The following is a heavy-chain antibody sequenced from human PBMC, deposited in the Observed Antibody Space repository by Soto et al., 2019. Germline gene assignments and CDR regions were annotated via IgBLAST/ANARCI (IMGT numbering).Heavy chain of an antibody. V-gene: IGHV3-21*01. CDR3: ARDLRLERAFDI. CDR1: GFTFSSYS. J-gene: IGHJ3*02. Sequence: GGSLRLSCAASGFTFSSYSMNWVRQAPGKGLEWVSSISSSSSYIYYADSVKGRFTISRDNAKNSLYLQMNSLRAEDTAVYYCARDLRLERAFDIWGQGTMVTVSS. CDR2: ISSSSSYI. D-gene: IGHD1-1*01.